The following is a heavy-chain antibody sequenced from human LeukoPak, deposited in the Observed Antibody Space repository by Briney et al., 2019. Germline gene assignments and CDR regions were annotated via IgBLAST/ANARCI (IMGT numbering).Heavy chain of an antibody. J-gene: IGHJ4*02. V-gene: IGHV4-4*07. D-gene: IGHD3-22*01. CDR3: ARGDRDLGY. Sequence: TSGTLSLTSTVSGGSTSGYYCTWIRQPAGRRLKCSGRMYTSETSPYNSSLKSRVTMSLDASKNQFSLKLTSVTAADTAVYYCARGDRDLGYWGQGALVTVSS. CDR2: MYTSETS. CDR1: GGSTSGYY.